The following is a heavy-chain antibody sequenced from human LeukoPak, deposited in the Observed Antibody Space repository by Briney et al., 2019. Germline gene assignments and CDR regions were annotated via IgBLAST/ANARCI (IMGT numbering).Heavy chain of an antibody. CDR1: GGSISSYY. J-gene: IGHJ3*02. D-gene: IGHD3-10*01. CDR3: ARTMVRGVTPVHDAFDI. V-gene: IGHV4-59*08. CDR2: IYYSGNT. Sequence: SETLSLTCTVSGGSISSYYWSWIRQPPGKGLEWIGYIYYSGNTNYNPSLKSRVTISVDTSKNQFSLNLSSVTAADTAVYYCARTMVRGVTPVHDAFDIWGQGTMVTVSS.